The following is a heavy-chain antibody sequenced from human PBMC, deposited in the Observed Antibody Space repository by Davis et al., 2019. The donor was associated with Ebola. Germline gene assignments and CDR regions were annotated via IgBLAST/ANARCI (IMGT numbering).Heavy chain of an antibody. J-gene: IGHJ6*01. CDR1: GFTFSRYG. D-gene: IGHD1-26*01. V-gene: IGHV3-30*18. CDR2: ISYDGRNE. Sequence: GESLKISCAASGFTFSRYGIHWVRQAPGKGLEWVATISYDGRNEYYADYVKGRFTISRDNSKNTVYLQMNNLRPEDTALYYCAKAQYRGDTGGDYYYTMDVWGQGTTVTVSS. CDR3: AKAQYRGDTGGDYYYTMDV.